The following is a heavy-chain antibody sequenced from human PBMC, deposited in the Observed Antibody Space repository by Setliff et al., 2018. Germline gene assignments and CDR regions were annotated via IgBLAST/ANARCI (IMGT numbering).Heavy chain of an antibody. D-gene: IGHD2-21*02. CDR2: IWNDGSNK. CDR1: GFTFSNYG. V-gene: IGHV3-33*01. J-gene: IGHJ6*02. CDR3: ARNWVTAQHYYYGMDV. Sequence: GGSLRLSCVASGFTFSNYGIHWVRQAPGKGLEWVALIWNDGSNKFYGDSVRGRFTISRDNSKSTLYLQMGSLRAEDAAIYYCARNWVTAQHYYYGMDVWGQGTTVTVSS.